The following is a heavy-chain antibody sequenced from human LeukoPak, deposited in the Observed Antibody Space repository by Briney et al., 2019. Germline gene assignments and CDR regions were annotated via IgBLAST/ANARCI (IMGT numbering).Heavy chain of an antibody. D-gene: IGHD4-11*01. Sequence: ASVKVSCKASGYTFTAYYMHWLRQAPGQGLEWMGWINPNSGGTNYAQNFQGRVAMTRDTSISTAYMELSRLRSDDTAVYYCAFGYSNYFGYYYYYMDVWGKGTTVTVSS. CDR3: AFGYSNYFGYYYYYMDV. CDR1: GYTFTAYY. V-gene: IGHV1-2*02. CDR2: INPNSGGT. J-gene: IGHJ6*03.